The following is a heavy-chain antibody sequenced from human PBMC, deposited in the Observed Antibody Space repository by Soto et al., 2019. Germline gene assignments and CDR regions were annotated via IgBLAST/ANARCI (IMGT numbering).Heavy chain of an antibody. CDR2: INPKYGTA. J-gene: IGHJ4*02. CDR3: ARGPMVRGVIITP. V-gene: IGHV1-69*06. Sequence: ASVKVSCKASGYSFTGYSMHWVRQAPGQGLEWMGWINPKYGTANYAQKFQGRVTITADKSTSTAYMELSSLRSEDTAVYYCARGPMVRGVIITPWGQGTLVNVSS. D-gene: IGHD3-10*01. CDR1: GYSFTGYS.